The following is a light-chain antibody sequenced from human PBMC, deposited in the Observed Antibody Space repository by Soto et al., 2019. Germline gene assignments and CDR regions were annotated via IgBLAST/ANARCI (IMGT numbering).Light chain of an antibody. CDR3: QHYDGSPLT. CDR2: GVF. CDR1: QSVNSNY. J-gene: IGKJ2*01. Sequence: ETVLTQSPGTVSLSPGERATLSCRTSQSVNSNYLAWYQQKPGQAPRLLIYGVFNRATGIPDRFSGSGSGTDFTLTISVLEPEDSAVYYCQHYDGSPLTFGQGTKLEIK. V-gene: IGKV3-20*01.